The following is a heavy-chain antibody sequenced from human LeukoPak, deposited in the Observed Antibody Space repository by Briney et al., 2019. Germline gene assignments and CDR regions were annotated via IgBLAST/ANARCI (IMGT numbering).Heavy chain of an antibody. Sequence: GGSLRLSCAASGFTFSSYSMNWVRQAPGKGLEWVSSISSSGSTIYYADSVKGRFTISRDNAKNSLYLQMNSLRAEDTAVYYCARGWYGSGSLRWFDPWGQGTLVTVSS. CDR2: ISSSGSTI. CDR3: ARGWYGSGSLRWFDP. CDR1: GFTFSSYS. D-gene: IGHD3-10*01. V-gene: IGHV3-48*04. J-gene: IGHJ5*02.